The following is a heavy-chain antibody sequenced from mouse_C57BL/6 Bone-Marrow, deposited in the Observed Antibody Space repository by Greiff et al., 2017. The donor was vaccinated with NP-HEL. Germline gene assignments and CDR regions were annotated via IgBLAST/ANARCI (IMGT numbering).Heavy chain of an antibody. V-gene: IGHV5-6*01. CDR2: ISSGGSYT. CDR1: GFTFSSYG. Sequence: EVHLVESGGDLVKPGGSLKLSCAASGFTFSSYGMSWVRQTPDKRLEWVATISSGGSYTYYPDSVKGRFTISRDNAKNTLYLQMSSLKSEDTAMYYCARWLLPDYWGQGTTLTVSS. D-gene: IGHD2-3*01. J-gene: IGHJ2*01. CDR3: ARWLLPDY.